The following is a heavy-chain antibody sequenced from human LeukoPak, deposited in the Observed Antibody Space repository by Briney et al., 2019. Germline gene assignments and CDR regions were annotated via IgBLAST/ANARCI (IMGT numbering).Heavy chain of an antibody. D-gene: IGHD6-13*01. J-gene: IGHJ4*02. CDR2: IYYSGSN. V-gene: IGHV4-59*01. Sequence: PSETLSLTCTVSGGSISSYYWSWIRQPPGKGLEWIGYIYYSGSNNYNPSLKSRVTISVDTSKNQFSLKLSSVTAADTAVYYCASTIAAAGMHFDYWGQGTLVTVSS. CDR1: GGSISSYY. CDR3: ASTIAAAGMHFDY.